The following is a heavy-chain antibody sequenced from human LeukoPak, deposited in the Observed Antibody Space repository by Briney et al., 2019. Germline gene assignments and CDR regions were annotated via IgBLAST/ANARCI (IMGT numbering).Heavy chain of an antibody. CDR3: AKGGGCQDAFDN. Sequence: SVKVSCKASGGTFSSYAISWVRQAPGQGLQWMGGIIPIFRTANYAQKFQGRVTITADESTSTAYMELSSLRSEDTAVYYCAKGGGCQDAFDNLGQRAIVTGSS. V-gene: IGHV1-69*13. CDR1: GGTFSSYA. J-gene: IGHJ3*02. CDR2: IIPIFRTA. D-gene: IGHD2-15*01.